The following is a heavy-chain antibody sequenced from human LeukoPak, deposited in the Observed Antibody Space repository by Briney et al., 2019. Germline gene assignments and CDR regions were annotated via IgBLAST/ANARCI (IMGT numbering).Heavy chain of an antibody. CDR1: GFTFSSYS. J-gene: IGHJ4*02. CDR3: ARSTGFSLDY. CDR2: VISSSSTI. D-gene: IGHD2-8*02. V-gene: IGHV3-48*02. Sequence: GGSLRLSCAASGFTFSSYSMNWVRQAPGKGLEWVSFVISSSSTIYYADSVKGRFTISRDNAENSLYLQMNSLRDEDTAVYYCARSTGFSLDYWAREPWSPSPQ.